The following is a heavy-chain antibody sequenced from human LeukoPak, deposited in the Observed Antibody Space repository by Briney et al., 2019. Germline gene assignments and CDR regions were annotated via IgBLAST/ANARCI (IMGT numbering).Heavy chain of an antibody. V-gene: IGHV3-33*01. Sequence: TGGSLRLSCAASGFMFSTYGMHWARQAPGKGLEWVAVIWNDGSNKYHADSVKGRFTISRDNSKNTLYLQMNSLRAEDTAVYYCAGPVRGIIDYGMDVWGKGTTVTVSS. CDR1: GFMFSTYG. D-gene: IGHD3-10*02. CDR3: AGPVRGIIDYGMDV. CDR2: IWNDGSNK. J-gene: IGHJ6*04.